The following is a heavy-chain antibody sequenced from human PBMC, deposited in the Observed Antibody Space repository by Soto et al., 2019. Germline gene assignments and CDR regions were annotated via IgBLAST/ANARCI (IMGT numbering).Heavy chain of an antibody. J-gene: IGHJ6*02. CDR1: GFTFSSYS. D-gene: IGHD5-18*01. CDR2: ISSSSSYI. V-gene: IGHV3-21*01. CDR3: ARDPRGYSYGGDYYYGMDV. Sequence: PGGSLRLSCAASGFTFSSYSMNWVRQAPGKGLEWVSSISSSSSYIYYADSVKGRFTISRDNAKNSLYLQMNSLRAEDTAVYYCARDPRGYSYGGDYYYGMDVWGQGTTVTVSS.